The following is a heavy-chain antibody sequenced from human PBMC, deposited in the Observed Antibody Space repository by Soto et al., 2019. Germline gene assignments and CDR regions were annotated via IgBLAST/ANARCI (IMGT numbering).Heavy chain of an antibody. CDR3: SRSSGYYRTHFDQ. J-gene: IGHJ4*02. V-gene: IGHV4-31*03. Sequence: QVQLQESGPGLVKPSQTLSLTCTVSGGSISSGGYYWSWIRQHPGKGLEWIGYIYYSGSTYYNPSLKGRVTISVDTSKNQFSLKLSSGTAADPAGDYWSRSSGYYRTHFDQWGQGTLVTLSS. CDR1: GGSISSGGYY. CDR2: IYYSGST. D-gene: IGHD3-22*01.